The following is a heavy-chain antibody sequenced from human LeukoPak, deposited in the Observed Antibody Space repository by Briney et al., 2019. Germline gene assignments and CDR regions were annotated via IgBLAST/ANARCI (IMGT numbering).Heavy chain of an antibody. CDR1: GYTFTGYY. J-gene: IGHJ4*02. CDR2: IIPIFGTA. Sequence: SVKVSCKASGYTFTGYYMHWARQAPGQGLEWMGGIIPIFGTANYAQKFQGRVTITADESTSTAYMELSSLRSEDTAVYYCARWNYWGQGTLVTVSS. CDR3: ARWNY. V-gene: IGHV1-69*13.